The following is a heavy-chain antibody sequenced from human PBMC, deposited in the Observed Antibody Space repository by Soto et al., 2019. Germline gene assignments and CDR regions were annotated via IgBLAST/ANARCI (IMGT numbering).Heavy chain of an antibody. V-gene: IGHV3-21*01. CDR1: GFTFSSHS. CDR3: ATSATRDSSGYYGSFDS. D-gene: IGHD3-22*01. J-gene: IGHJ4*02. Sequence: GSLRLSCAASGFTFSSHSLNWVRQAPGEGLEWVSSISPISDYIFYADSVRGRFTISRDNAKQSLYLQMSSLRAEDSAVYYCATSATRDSSGYYGSFDSWGQGALVTVSS. CDR2: ISPISDYI.